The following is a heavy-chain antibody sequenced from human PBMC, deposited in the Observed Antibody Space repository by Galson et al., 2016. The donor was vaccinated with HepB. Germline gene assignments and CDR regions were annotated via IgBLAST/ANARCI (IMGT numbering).Heavy chain of an antibody. CDR1: GYTFAAYS. V-gene: IGHV1-2*04. CDR2: INPNSGAT. Sequence: SVKVSCKASGYTFAAYSIHWVRQVPGQGLEWMGRINPNSGATNYAQKFQGLVTMTSDTPISPAYMEIYSLRSDDTALYFCARSPYDYVWGIGRYTAAAFDVWGQGTEVTVSS. D-gene: IGHD3-16*02. J-gene: IGHJ3*01. CDR3: ARSPYDYVWGIGRYTAAAFDV.